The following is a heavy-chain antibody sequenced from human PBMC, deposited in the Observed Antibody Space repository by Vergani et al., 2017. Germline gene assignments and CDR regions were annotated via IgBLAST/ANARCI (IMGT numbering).Heavy chain of an antibody. CDR3: VKDIAAPGNYWYFDL. J-gene: IGHJ2*01. CDR1: GFTFDDYA. D-gene: IGHD6-13*01. V-gene: IGHV3-9*01. CDR2: INWNRDSI. Sequence: EVQLVESGGGLVQPGRSLRLSCAASGFTFDDYAMHWVRQAPGKGLEWVSGINWNRDSIAYADSVKGRFTISRDNAKNSLYLQMNSLRAEDTALYYCVKDIAAPGNYWYFDLWGRGTLVTVSS.